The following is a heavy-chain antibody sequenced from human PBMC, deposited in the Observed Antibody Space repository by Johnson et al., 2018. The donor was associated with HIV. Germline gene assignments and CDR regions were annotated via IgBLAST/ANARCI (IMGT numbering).Heavy chain of an antibody. CDR3: AKANYYVYAFDI. CDR1: GFTFSSYA. Sequence: QVQLVESGGGLVQPGGSLRLSCAASGFTFSSYAIHWVRQAPGKGLQWVAVISFDGSHKYYTDSVKGLSTISRDNSNNTLYLHMNSLRPDDTGVYYCAKANYYVYAFDIWGPGTMVTVSS. J-gene: IGHJ3*02. D-gene: IGHD3-22*01. CDR2: ISFDGSHK. V-gene: IGHV3-30*04.